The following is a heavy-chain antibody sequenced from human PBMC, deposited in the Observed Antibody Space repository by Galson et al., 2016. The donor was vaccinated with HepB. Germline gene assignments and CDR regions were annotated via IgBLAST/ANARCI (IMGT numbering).Heavy chain of an antibody. Sequence: SLRLSCAASGFTFSSYGMHWVRQAPGKGLEWVSSISSGSAYKYYADSVKGRFTISRDNAKNSLYLQMNSLRVEDTAVYYCARGGGYSSGWYSFWGRGTLVTVSS. CDR3: ARGGGYSSGWYSF. V-gene: IGHV3-21*01. J-gene: IGHJ4*02. CDR1: GFTFSSYG. CDR2: ISSGSAYK. D-gene: IGHD6-13*01.